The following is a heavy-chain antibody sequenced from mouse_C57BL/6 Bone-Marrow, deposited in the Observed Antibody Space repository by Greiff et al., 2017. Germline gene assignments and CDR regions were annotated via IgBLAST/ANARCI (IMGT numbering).Heavy chain of an antibody. D-gene: IGHD1-1*01. CDR2: IDPSDSET. CDR3: ARSFTVVAPFDY. J-gene: IGHJ2*01. CDR1: GYSLTSYW. Sequence: VQLQQPGAELVRPASSVKLSCKASGYSLTSYWMHWVKLRPIQGLEWIRNIDPSDSETHYNQKSKDKATLTVDKSSSTAYMQLSSLTSEDSAVYYCARSFTVVAPFDYWGQGTTLTVSS. V-gene: IGHV1-52*01.